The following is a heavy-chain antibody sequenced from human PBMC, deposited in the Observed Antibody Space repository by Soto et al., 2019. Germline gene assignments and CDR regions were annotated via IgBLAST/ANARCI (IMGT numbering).Heavy chain of an antibody. Sequence: SLRLSCAASGFTFDDYGLHWVRQPPGKGLEWVSGITWNSGSVDYANSVKGRFTISRDNAKHSLYLQMNSLRSEDTALYYCTKAALERATNQESDYLGQGTMVNVSS. CDR3: TKAALERATNQESDY. CDR2: ITWNSGSV. J-gene: IGHJ4*02. CDR1: GFTFDDYG. V-gene: IGHV3-9*01.